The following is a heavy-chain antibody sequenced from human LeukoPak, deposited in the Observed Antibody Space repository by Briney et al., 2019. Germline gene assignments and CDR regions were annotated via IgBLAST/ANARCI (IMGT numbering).Heavy chain of an antibody. Sequence: NTSETLSLTCAVYGVSFSGYYWSWIRQPPGKGLEWIGEINHSGSTNYNPSLKSRVTISVDTSKNQFSLKLSSVTAADTAVYYCAREGDYYDSSGYGYWGQGTLVTVSS. CDR2: INHSGST. CDR3: AREGDYYDSSGYGY. J-gene: IGHJ4*02. CDR1: GVSFSGYY. D-gene: IGHD3-22*01. V-gene: IGHV4-34*01.